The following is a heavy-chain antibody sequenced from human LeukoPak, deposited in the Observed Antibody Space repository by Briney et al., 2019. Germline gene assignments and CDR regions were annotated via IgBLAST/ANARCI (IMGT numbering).Heavy chain of an antibody. CDR2: ISGNSYHI. Sequence: PGGSLRRSCAASGFTFNTCSKFWVREAPGKGLEWVSAISGNSYHIFYANSVKGRFTISRDNAKKSVYLQMNSLRGEDTAVYYCASSTLGYFDYWGHGTLVTVSS. CDR3: ASSTLGYFDY. J-gene: IGHJ4*01. V-gene: IGHV3-21*01. CDR1: GFTFNTCS. D-gene: IGHD7-27*01.